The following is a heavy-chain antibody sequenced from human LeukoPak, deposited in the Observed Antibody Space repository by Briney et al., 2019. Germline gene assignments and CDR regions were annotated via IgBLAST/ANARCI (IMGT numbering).Heavy chain of an antibody. CDR1: GYTITELS. V-gene: IGHV1-24*01. J-gene: IGHJ5*02. CDR3: ATVPAFGWFDP. CDR2: FDSEDGET. Sequence: ASVKVSCKVSGYTITELSMHWVRQAPGKGLEWMGGFDSEDGETIYAQKFQGRVTMTEDTSTDTAYMELSSLRSEDTAVYYCATVPAFGWFDPWGQGTLVTVSS. D-gene: IGHD3-10*01.